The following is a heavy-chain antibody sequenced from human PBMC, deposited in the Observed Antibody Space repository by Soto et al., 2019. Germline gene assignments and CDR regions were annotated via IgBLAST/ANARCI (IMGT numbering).Heavy chain of an antibody. CDR1: GFTFSSYA. J-gene: IGHJ3*02. D-gene: IGHD5-12*01. V-gene: IGHV3-23*01. CDR3: AKVGPRNSGYDYLDAFDI. Sequence: GGSLRLSCAASGFTFSSYAMSWVRQAPGKGLEWVSAISGSGGSTYYADSVKGRFTISRDKSKNTLYLQMNSLRAEDTAVYYCAKVGPRNSGYDYLDAFDIWGQGTMVTVSS. CDR2: ISGSGGST.